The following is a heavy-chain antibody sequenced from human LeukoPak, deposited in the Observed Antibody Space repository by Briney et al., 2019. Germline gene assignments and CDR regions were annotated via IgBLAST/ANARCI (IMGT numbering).Heavy chain of an antibody. CDR2: INTNTGNP. D-gene: IGHD2-21*02. J-gene: IGHJ4*02. V-gene: IGHV7-4-1*02. CDR1: GYTFTSYA. CDR3: ARDHIVVVTATLGY. Sequence: ASVKVSCTASGYTFTSYAMNWVRQAPGQGLEWMGWINTNTGNPTYAQGFTGRFVFSLDTSVSTAYLQISSLKAEDTAVYCCARDHIVVVTATLGYWGQGTLVTVSS.